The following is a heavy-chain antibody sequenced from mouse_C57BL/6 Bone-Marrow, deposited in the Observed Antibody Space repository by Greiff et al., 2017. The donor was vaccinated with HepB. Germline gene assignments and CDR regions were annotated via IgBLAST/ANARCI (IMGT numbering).Heavy chain of an antibody. V-gene: IGHV14-4*01. J-gene: IGHJ4*01. CDR1: VFSFHVVF. Sequence: VQLQQSGPLLVLPVSSLTLSCTASVFSFHVVFLPCVKLCPDQGLEWIRWIYPDNCDTEYASKFPGKANITADTSSNTAYLQLSSLTSEDTAVYYCTTDYSSYYAMDYWGQGTSVTVSS. CDR3: TTDYSSYYAMDY. D-gene: IGHD2-12*01. CDR2: IYPDNCDT.